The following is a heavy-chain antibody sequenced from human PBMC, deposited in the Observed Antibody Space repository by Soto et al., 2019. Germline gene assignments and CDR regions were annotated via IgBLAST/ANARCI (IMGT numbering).Heavy chain of an antibody. CDR2: IYYSGSA. CDR3: ATLPPRIVVVVLPIPS. Sequence: SETLSLTCTVSGGSISSSDYYWGWIRQPPGKGLEWIGNIYYSGSASYNPSLKSRVTISVDTSNNQFSLNLKSVTAADTAVYYCATLPPRIVVVVLPIPSWGQGTLVTVSS. D-gene: IGHD2-15*01. CDR1: GGSISSSDYY. V-gene: IGHV4-39*07. J-gene: IGHJ4*02.